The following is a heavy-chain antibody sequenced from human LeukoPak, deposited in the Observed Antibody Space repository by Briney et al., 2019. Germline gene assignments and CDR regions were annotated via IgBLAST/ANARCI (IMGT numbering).Heavy chain of an antibody. CDR1: GGSFSGYY. J-gene: IGHJ4*02. D-gene: IGHD6-19*01. CDR2: INHSGST. Sequence: SETLSLTCAVYGGSFSGYYWSWICQPPGKGLEWIGEINHSGSTNYNPSLKSRVTISVDTSKNQFSLKLSSVTAADTAVYYCARGGDSSGWDLDYWGQGTLVTVSS. V-gene: IGHV4-34*01. CDR3: ARGGDSSGWDLDY.